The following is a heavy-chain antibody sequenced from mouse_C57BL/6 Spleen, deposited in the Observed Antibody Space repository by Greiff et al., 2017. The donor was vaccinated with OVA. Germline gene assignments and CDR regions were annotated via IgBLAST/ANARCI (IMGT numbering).Heavy chain of an antibody. J-gene: IGHJ2*01. D-gene: IGHD1-1*01. CDR2: IDPSDSYT. Sequence: QVQLQQPGAELVMPGASVKLSCKASGYTFTSYWMHWVKQRPGQGLEWIGEIDPSDSYTNYNQKFKGKSTLTVDKSSSTAYMQLSSLTSEDSAVYYCARGGRLLRGDYWGQGTTLTVSS. CDR3: ARGGRLLRGDY. V-gene: IGHV1-69*01. CDR1: GYTFTSYW.